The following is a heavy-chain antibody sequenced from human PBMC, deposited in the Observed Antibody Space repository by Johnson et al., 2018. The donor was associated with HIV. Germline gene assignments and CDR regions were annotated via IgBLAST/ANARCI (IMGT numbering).Heavy chain of an antibody. V-gene: IGHV3-9*01. CDR3: AKDILVRGVFEAFDI. CDR1: GFTFDDYA. D-gene: IGHD3-10*01. J-gene: IGHJ3*02. CDR2: ISWNSGNI. Sequence: QLVESGGSMVQPGRSLRLSCAASGFTFDDYAMHWVRQAPGKGLEWVSGISWNSGNIDYADSMKGRFTISRDNAKNSLYLQMNSLRAEDTALYYCAKDILVRGVFEAFDIWGQGTMVTVSS.